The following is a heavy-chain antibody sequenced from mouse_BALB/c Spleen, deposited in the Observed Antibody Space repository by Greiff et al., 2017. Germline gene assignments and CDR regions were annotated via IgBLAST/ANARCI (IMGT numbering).Heavy chain of an antibody. Sequence: EVQLQQSGAELVKPGASVKLSCTASGFNIKDTYMHWVKQRPEQGLEWIGRIDPANGNTKYDPKFQGKATITADTSSNTAYLQLSSLTSEDTAVYYCARFYYGNFYYAMDYWGQGTSVTVSS. CDR2: IDPANGNT. D-gene: IGHD2-1*01. CDR1: GFNIKDTY. V-gene: IGHV14-3*02. J-gene: IGHJ4*01. CDR3: ARFYYGNFYYAMDY.